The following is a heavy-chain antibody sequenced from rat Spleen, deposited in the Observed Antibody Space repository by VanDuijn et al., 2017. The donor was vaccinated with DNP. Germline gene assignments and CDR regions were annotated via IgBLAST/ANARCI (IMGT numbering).Heavy chain of an antibody. Sequence: EVQLVESGGDLVQPGRSLKLSCSASGFIFSDYYMAWVRQAPKKGLEWVATITYDGSRTYCRDSVKGRFTISRNNAKSTLYLQMDSLRSEDTATYYCTTFEGTNAWGQGTSVTVSS. D-gene: IGHD1-11*01. J-gene: IGHJ4*01. CDR1: GFIFSDYY. V-gene: IGHV5S10*01. CDR3: TTFEGTNA. CDR2: ITYDGSRT.